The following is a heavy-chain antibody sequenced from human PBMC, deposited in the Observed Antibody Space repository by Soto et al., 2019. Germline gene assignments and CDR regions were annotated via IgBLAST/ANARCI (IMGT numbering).Heavy chain of an antibody. D-gene: IGHD4-17*01. V-gene: IGHV1-2*04. J-gene: IGHJ4*02. Sequence: QVQLVQSGAEVKKPGASVKVSCKASGYTFTGYYMHWVRQAPGQGLEWMGWINPNSGGTNYAQKFQGWVTMTRDTSISTANRELSRLRSDDTAVYYWARGTPSDYGDYGGGFDYWGQGTLVTVSS. CDR1: GYTFTGYY. CDR2: INPNSGGT. CDR3: ARGTPSDYGDYGGGFDY.